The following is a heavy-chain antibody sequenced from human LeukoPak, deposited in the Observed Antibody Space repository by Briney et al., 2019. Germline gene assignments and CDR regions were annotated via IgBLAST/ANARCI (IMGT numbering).Heavy chain of an antibody. CDR3: ARGGAARLHFQN. Sequence: SETLSLTCTVSGGSISPYYWSWIRQPPGKGLEWIGYIHYSGSTNYNPSLQSRVTISVDTSKNQFSLNLNSVTAADTAVYYCARGGAARLHFQNWGQGTLVTVSS. J-gene: IGHJ1*01. CDR2: IHYSGST. V-gene: IGHV4-59*01. D-gene: IGHD6-6*01. CDR1: GGSISPYY.